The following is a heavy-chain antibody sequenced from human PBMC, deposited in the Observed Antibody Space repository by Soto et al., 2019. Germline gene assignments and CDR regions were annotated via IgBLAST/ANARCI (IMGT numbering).Heavy chain of an antibody. J-gene: IGHJ4*02. D-gene: IGHD4-17*01. V-gene: IGHV1-69*02. Sequence: QVQLVQSGAEVKKPGSSVKVSCKASGGTFSSYTINWVRQAPGQGLEWMGRIIPILGIANYAQKFQGRVTITADKSTSTAYMELSSLRSEDTDVYYCARHYGDYNGGYWGQGTLVTVSS. CDR1: GGTFSSYT. CDR3: ARHYGDYNGGY. CDR2: IIPILGIA.